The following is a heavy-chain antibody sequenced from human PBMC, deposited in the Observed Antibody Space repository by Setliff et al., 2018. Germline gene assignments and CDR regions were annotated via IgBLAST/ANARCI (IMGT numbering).Heavy chain of an antibody. CDR3: ARSPSSGAYWNPRPFYSDY. CDR1: GASITSGGFY. V-gene: IGHV4-61*09. Sequence: PSETLSLTCSASGASITSGGFYWTWIRQPAGKGLEWIGHISPSGSTTYNPSVKSRVTISLDTSKNHFSLKLDSVTAADTALYYCARSPSSGAYWNPRPFYSDYWARGTLVTVSS. J-gene: IGHJ4*02. CDR2: ISPSGST. D-gene: IGHD1-26*01.